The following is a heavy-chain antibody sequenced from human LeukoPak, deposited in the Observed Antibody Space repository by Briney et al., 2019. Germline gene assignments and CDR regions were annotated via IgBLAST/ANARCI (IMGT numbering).Heavy chain of an antibody. D-gene: IGHD3-22*01. CDR1: GFTFSSYA. V-gene: IGHV3-23*01. J-gene: IGHJ6*02. CDR2: ISGGGGST. Sequence: GGSLRLSCAASGFTFSSYAMSWVRQAPGKGLEWVSAISGGGGSTYYADSVKGRFTISRDNSKNTLYLQMNSPRAEDTAVYYCARKTGSGSSGYYFPLYYYYGMDVWGQGTTVTVSS. CDR3: ARKTGSGSSGYYFPLYYYYGMDV.